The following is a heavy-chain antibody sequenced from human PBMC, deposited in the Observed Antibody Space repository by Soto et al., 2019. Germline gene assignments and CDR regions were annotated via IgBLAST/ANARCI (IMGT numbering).Heavy chain of an antibody. Sequence: GGSLRLSCAASGFTFSNAWMNWVRQAPGKGLEWVGRIKSKSDGGTTDYAAPVKGRFTISRDDSKNTLYLQMNSLKTEDTALYYCTTGEAYDSSVYYPDAFDIWGQGTMVTVSS. CDR1: GFTFSNAW. CDR3: TTGEAYDSSVYYPDAFDI. J-gene: IGHJ3*02. V-gene: IGHV3-15*07. CDR2: IKSKSDGGTT. D-gene: IGHD3-22*01.